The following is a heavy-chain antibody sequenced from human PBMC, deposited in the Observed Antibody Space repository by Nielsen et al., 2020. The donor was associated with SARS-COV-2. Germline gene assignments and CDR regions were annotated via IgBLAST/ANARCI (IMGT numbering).Heavy chain of an antibody. CDR2: MNTNNGNT. D-gene: IGHD3-16*02. CDR3: TREVSAFGRFIVKDALDP. CDR1: GGTIISYA. J-gene: IGHJ3*01. V-gene: IGHV1-8*02. Sequence: ASVKIFCNASGGTIISYAISWVRQATAQGLQWMGSMNTNNGNTGYAQKFQGSVTMIRNTSISTAYMVLSSLRSEDTAVYYCTREVSAFGRFIVKDALDPWGQGTTVIVS.